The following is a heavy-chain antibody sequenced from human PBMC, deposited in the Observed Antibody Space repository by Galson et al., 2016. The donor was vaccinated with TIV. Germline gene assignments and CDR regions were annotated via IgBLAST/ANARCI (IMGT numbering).Heavy chain of an antibody. V-gene: IGHV1-69*13. J-gene: IGHJ5*01. CDR2: ILPIFGTA. Sequence: SVKVSCKASGGPLRNYAISWVRQAPGQGLEWMGRILPIFGTAYYAQNFQGRVTITADESSNTDYMELSSLRSEDTAVYYCAREGGGYSGRGGFDSWGQGTVTADAAWNTDREGVRRVRSADTAVHHCAREGGGCSGRGRFDSWGQGTLVNVSS. CDR3: AREGGGYSGRGGFDSWGQGTVTADAAWNTDREGVRRVRSADTAVHHCAREGGGCSGRGRFDS. D-gene: IGHD5-12*01. CDR1: GGPLRNYA.